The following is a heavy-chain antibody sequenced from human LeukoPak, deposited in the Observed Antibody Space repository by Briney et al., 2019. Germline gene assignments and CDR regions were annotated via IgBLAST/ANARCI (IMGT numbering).Heavy chain of an antibody. CDR2: MNPNSGDA. CDR1: GYTFTNYD. Sequence: ASVKVSCKASGYTFTNYDINWVRQATGQGLEWMGWMNPNSGDAKYTEKFQGRVTMTRDPSTSIAYREQTSLTSDDTAIFYCARTGMGGNVWIDSWGQGTLVTVSS. V-gene: IGHV1-8*01. J-gene: IGHJ5*01. D-gene: IGHD1-26*01. CDR3: ARTGMGGNVWIDS.